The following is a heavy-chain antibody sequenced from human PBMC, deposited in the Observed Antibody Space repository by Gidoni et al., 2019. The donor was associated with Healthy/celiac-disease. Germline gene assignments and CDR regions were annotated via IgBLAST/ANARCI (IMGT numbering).Heavy chain of an antibody. CDR2: ISSSSSYI. CDR3: ARVYRYGDPPDY. V-gene: IGHV3-21*01. Sequence: EVQLVESGGGLVKPGGSLRLSCAASGFTFSSYSMNWVRQAPGKGLVWVSSISSSSSYIYYADSVKGRFTISRDNAKNSLYLQMNSLRAEDTAVYYCARVYRYGDPPDYWGQGTLVTVSS. J-gene: IGHJ4*02. D-gene: IGHD4-17*01. CDR1: GFTFSSYS.